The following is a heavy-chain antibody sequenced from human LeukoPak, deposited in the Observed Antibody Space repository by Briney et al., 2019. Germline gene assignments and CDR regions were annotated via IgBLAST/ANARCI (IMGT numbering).Heavy chain of an antibody. CDR1: GYTFTGYY. V-gene: IGHV1-2*02. CDR3: ARLFLYYYYMDV. J-gene: IGHJ6*03. CDR2: INPNSGGT. D-gene: IGHD2-21*01. Sequence: ASVKVSCKASGYTFTGYYMHWVRQAPGQGLEWMGWINPNSGGTNYAQKFQGRVTMTRDTSISTAYMELSRLRSDDTAVYYCARLFLYYYYMDVWGKGTTVTVSS.